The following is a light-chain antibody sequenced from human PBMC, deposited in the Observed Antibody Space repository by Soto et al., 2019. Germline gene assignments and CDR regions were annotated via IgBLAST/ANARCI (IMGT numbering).Light chain of an antibody. Sequence: DVVMTQSPLSLPVTLGQPASISCRSSQSLVYSNGKTYLMWFKQRPGQSPRRLIYQVSNRDSGVPDRFGGSGSGTEFTLLITRVEAEDVGVYYCMQGTHWPPTFGPGTKVDI. V-gene: IGKV2-30*01. CDR1: QSLVYSNGKTY. CDR2: QVS. CDR3: MQGTHWPPT. J-gene: IGKJ3*01.